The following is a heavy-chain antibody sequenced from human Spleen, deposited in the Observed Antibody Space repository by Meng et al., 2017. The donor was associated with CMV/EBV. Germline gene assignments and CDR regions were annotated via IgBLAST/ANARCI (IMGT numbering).Heavy chain of an antibody. V-gene: IGHV4-4*07. CDR1: GGSIRGYS. D-gene: IGHD2-21*02. CDR2: IYSSGST. Sequence: APLQESGPGLVKPSETLSLTCTVSGGSIRGYSWSWIRQPAGKGLEWIGRIYSSGSTNYNPSLKSRVTVSVDTSKTQFSLRLSSVTAADTAVYYCARVGAYCGGDCYLDYWGQGTLVTVSS. CDR3: ARVGAYCGGDCYLDY. J-gene: IGHJ4*02.